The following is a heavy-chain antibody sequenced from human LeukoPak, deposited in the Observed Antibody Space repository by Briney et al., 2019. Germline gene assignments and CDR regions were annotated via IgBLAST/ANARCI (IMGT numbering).Heavy chain of an antibody. D-gene: IGHD2-21*02. J-gene: IGHJ4*02. CDR1: GGSINSSSSYY. Sequence: SETLSLTCAVSGGSINSSSSYYWGWIRQPPGKGLEWIGSIYYSGSTYHNPSLKSRVTISVDTSKNQFSLKLSSVTAADTAVYYCARRREIEGACGGDCYSWDYWGQGTLVTVSS. CDR2: IYYSGST. CDR3: ARRREIEGACGGDCYSWDY. V-gene: IGHV4-39*01.